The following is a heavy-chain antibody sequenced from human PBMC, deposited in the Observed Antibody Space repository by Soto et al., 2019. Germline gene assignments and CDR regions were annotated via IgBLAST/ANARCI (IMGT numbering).Heavy chain of an antibody. V-gene: IGHV1-18*01. CDR1: GYTFTSYG. Sequence: QVQLVQSGAEVKKPGASVKVSCKASGYTFTSYGISWVRQAPGQGLEWMGWISAYNGNTNYAQKLQGRVTMTTDTSTSKAYMDLRSLRSDDTAVYYCARDWDPSDIVVVPAANPFYYYYGMDVWGQGTTVTVSS. D-gene: IGHD2-2*01. J-gene: IGHJ6*02. CDR3: ARDWDPSDIVVVPAANPFYYYYGMDV. CDR2: ISAYNGNT.